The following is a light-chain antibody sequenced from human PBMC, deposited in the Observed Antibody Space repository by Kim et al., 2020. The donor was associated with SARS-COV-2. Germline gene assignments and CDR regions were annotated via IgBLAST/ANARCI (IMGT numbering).Light chain of an antibody. CDR3: QQYYLWPRT. Sequence: EIVMTQSPAALSVSPGEGVTLSCRASQRINNNLAWYHQKPGQAPRLVIYGASTRATGIPARFSGSGSGTEFTLTISSLQPEDSAVYYGQQYYLWPRTFGVGTKVDIK. CDR1: QRINNN. CDR2: GAS. J-gene: IGKJ4*02. V-gene: IGKV3-15*01.